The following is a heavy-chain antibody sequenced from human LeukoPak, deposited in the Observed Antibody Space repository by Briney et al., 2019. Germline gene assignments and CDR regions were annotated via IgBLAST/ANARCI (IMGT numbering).Heavy chain of an antibody. J-gene: IGHJ1*01. D-gene: IGHD6-19*01. CDR2: IIPIFGTA. Sequence: SVKVSCKASGGTFNSYAISWVRQAPGQGLEWMGGIIPIFGTANYAQKFQGRVTITTDESTSTAYLELSSLRSEDTAVYYCASHSSGWYTEYFQHWGQGTLVTVSS. V-gene: IGHV1-69*05. CDR3: ASHSSGWYTEYFQH. CDR1: GGTFNSYA.